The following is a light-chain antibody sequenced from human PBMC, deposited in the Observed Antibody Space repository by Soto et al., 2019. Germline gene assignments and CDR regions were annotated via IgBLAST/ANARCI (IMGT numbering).Light chain of an antibody. CDR2: KAS. V-gene: IGKV1-5*03. CDR1: QSISNW. CDR3: QQYDTYPRT. Sequence: DIQMTQSPSTLSASVGDRVTITCRASQSISNWLAWYQQKPGKAPKLPIFKASTLESGVPSRFSGSGSGTEFTLNISSLQPDDFATYHCQQYDTYPRTFGQGTKVDIK. J-gene: IGKJ1*01.